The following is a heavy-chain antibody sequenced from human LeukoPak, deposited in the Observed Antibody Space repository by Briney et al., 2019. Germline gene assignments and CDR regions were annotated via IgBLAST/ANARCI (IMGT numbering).Heavy chain of an antibody. CDR1: GGSISTYY. CDR2: IYYSGTT. J-gene: IGHJ1*01. D-gene: IGHD3-16*01. CDR3: ARLLGTYYEYISGFVYFQH. V-gene: IGHV4-59*01. Sequence: SETLSLTCTVSGGSISTYYWTWIRQPPGKGLEWIGYIYYSGTTNYNPSLKSRVTISVDTSKNQFSLNLSSVTAADTSVYYCARLLGTYYEYISGFVYFQHWGQGTLVTVSS.